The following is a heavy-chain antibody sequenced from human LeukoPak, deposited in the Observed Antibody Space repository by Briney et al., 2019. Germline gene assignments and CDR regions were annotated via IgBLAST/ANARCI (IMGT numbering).Heavy chain of an antibody. Sequence: ASVKVSCKASGYTFTGYYIHWVRQAPGQGLEWMGWINPNSGGTNYAQKFQGRVTMTRDTSISTAYMELSSLRSDDTAVYYCARDALSYFYDSSGYGNWFAPWGQGTLVSVSS. CDR3: ARDALSYFYDSSGYGNWFAP. J-gene: IGHJ5*02. CDR2: INPNSGGT. D-gene: IGHD3-22*01. V-gene: IGHV1-2*02. CDR1: GYTFTGYY.